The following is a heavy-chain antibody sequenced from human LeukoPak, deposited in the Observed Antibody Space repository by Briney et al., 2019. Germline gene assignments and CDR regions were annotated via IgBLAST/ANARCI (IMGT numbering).Heavy chain of an antibody. CDR3: TTEGYCSSTSCYERVARDLAYYYYYGMDV. CDR2: IKSKTDGGTT. Sequence: GGSRRLSWAACGFTFRNAWMNWVRQAPGKGLEWVARIKSKTDGGTTDYAAPVKGRFTISRDDSKNTLYLQMNSLKTEDTAVYYCTTEGYCSSTSCYERVARDLAYYYYYGMDVWGQGTTVTVSS. V-gene: IGHV3-15*07. J-gene: IGHJ6*02. CDR1: GFTFRNAW. D-gene: IGHD2-2*01.